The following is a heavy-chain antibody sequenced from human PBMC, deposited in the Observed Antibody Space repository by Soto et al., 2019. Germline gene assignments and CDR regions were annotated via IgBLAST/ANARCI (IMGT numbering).Heavy chain of an antibody. CDR1: GGTVSSYA. J-gene: IGHJ4*02. CDR2: FIPIFVSA. D-gene: IGHD3-10*01. CDR3: ARAVSSDTTGFRGYDL. V-gene: IGHV1-69*01. Sequence: QLHLVQSGAEVKKAGSSVKVSCKASGGTVSSYAITWVRQAPGKGLEWMGVFIPIFVSAHYAPKFQGRITITADESTSTAYMELSGLTSEDTAIYYWARAVSSDTTGFRGYDLWGQGPKVTVSS.